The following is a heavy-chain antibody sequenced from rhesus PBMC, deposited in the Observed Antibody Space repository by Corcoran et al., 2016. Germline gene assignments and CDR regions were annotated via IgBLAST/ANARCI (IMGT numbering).Heavy chain of an antibody. CDR1: GGSVSGYW. CDR2: SRSGGST. Sequence: QVQLQQWGEGLVKPSETLSLTCSVYGGSVSGYWWGWIRQPPGKGLEGIGRSRSGGSTNDHPTLKVRVTISIDTSKNQFSLKLSSVTAADTAVYYCARHRRNTVTSYYFDYWGQGVLVTVSS. J-gene: IGHJ4*01. V-gene: IGHV4-160*01. CDR3: ARHRRNTVTSYYFDY. D-gene: IGHD4-23*01.